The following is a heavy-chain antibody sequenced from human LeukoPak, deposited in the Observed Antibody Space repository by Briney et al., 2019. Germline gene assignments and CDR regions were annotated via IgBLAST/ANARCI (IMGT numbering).Heavy chain of an antibody. CDR2: IWHDGSEK. D-gene: IGHD7-27*01. CDR1: GFTFSSYG. Sequence: GGSLRLSCAASGFTFSSYGMHWVRQAPGKGLEWVAVIWHDGSEKYYADSVKGRFIISRDNSKNVLYLQMNSLRADDTAVYYCARWGNNKILDYWGQGTLVTVSS. CDR3: ARWGNNKILDY. V-gene: IGHV3-33*08. J-gene: IGHJ4*02.